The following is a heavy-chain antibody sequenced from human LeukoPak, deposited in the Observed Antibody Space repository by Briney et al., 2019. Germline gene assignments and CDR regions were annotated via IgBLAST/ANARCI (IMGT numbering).Heavy chain of an antibody. J-gene: IGHJ4*02. V-gene: IGHV4-39*01. Sequence: NPSETLSLTCTVSGGSISSSSYYWGWIRQPPGKGLEWIASIYYSGSTYYNPSLKSRVTISVDTSKNQFSLNLTSVTAADTAVYYCAKSDYYYDSSGTNWGQGTLVTVSS. CDR3: AKSDYYYDSSGTN. CDR1: GGSISSSSYY. CDR2: IYYSGST. D-gene: IGHD3-22*01.